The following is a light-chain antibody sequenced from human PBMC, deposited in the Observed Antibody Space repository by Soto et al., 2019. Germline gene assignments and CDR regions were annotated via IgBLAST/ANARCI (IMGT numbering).Light chain of an antibody. V-gene: IGKV1-5*01. CDR1: QSINNW. Sequence: TQSPSTLSAAVGDSVTITCRASQSINNWLAWYQQKPGNAPKLLIYDASSLESGVPSRFSGSGSGTEFSLTISSLQPDDFATYYCHHLTFGQGTRWIS. CDR2: DAS. CDR3: HHLT. J-gene: IGKJ1*01.